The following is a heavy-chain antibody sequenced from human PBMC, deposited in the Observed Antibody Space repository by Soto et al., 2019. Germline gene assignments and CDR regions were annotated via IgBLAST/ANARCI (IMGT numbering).Heavy chain of an antibody. D-gene: IGHD6-19*01. CDR3: ARDRQWLVSSSLDY. CDR1: GFTFSSYA. V-gene: IGHV3-23*01. J-gene: IGHJ4*02. Sequence: GGSLGLSCAASGFTFSSYAMTWARQAPGKGLEWVSSIGVSSDAYYADSVKGRFTISRDNAKNSLYLQMNSLRAEDTAVYYCARDRQWLVSSSLDYWGQGTLVTVSS. CDR2: IGVSSDA.